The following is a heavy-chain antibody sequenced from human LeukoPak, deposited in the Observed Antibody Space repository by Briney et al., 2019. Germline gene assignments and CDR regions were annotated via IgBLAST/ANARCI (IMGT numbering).Heavy chain of an antibody. J-gene: IGHJ5*02. Sequence: SETLSLTCTVSGGSISSSSYNWGWIRQPPGKGLEWIGSIDNSGSTYYNPSLKSRVSISVDTSKDQLSLQLSSVTAADTAVYYCARPPGIAAAWFDPWGQGTPVTVSS. CDR1: GGSISSSSYN. V-gene: IGHV4-39*01. CDR2: IDNSGST. D-gene: IGHD6-25*01. CDR3: ARPPGIAAAWFDP.